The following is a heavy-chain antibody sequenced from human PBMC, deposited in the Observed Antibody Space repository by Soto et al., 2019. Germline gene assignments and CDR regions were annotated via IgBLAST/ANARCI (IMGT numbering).Heavy chain of an antibody. J-gene: IGHJ6*02. D-gene: IGHD5-18*01. CDR2: INHSGST. CDR1: GGSFSGYD. Sequence: SETLCHTWAVYGGSFSGYDWSWIRQPPGKGLEWIGEINHSGSTNYNPSLKSRVTISVDTSKNQFSLKLSSVTAADTAVYYCARGSFRDSYGPSYYYYYGMDVWGQGTTVTVSS. V-gene: IGHV4-34*01. CDR3: ARGSFRDSYGPSYYYYYGMDV.